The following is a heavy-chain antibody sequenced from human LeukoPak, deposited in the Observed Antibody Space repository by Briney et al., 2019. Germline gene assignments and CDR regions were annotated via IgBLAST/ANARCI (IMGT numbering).Heavy chain of an antibody. V-gene: IGHV3-30*04. CDR1: GFTFSNSN. J-gene: IGHJ4*02. CDR3: EREWFGESN. D-gene: IGHD3-10*01. CDR2: RSHHGTKK. Sequence: GGSLRLSCAPSGFTFSNSNMHRVRQSPGKGLVWMALRSHHGTKKYYAESVKGRFTVSRDNSKNTLCLQMNSLSAEDTAIYYCEREWFGESNWGQGARVTVSS.